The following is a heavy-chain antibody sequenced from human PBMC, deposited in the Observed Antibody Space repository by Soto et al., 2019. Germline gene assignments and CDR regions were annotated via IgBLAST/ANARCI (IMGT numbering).Heavy chain of an antibody. J-gene: IGHJ6*02. CDR3: ASQGYCISTSCPNYYYGMDV. V-gene: IGHV1-46*01. CDR1: GYTFSSYY. Sequence: GASVKVSCKASGYTFSSYYMNWVRQAPGQGLEWMGIINPSGGSTSYAQKFQGRVTITADESTSTAYMELSSLRSEDTAVYYCASQGYCISTSCPNYYYGMDVWGQGTTVTVSS. D-gene: IGHD2-2*01. CDR2: INPSGGST.